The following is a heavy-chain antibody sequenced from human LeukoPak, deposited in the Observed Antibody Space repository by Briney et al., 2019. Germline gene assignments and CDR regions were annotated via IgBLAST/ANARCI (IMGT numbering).Heavy chain of an antibody. J-gene: IGHJ6*03. Sequence: ASVKVSCKASGGTFSSYAISWVRQTPGQGLEWMGGIIPIFGTANYAQKFQGRVTITTDESTSTAYMELSSLRSEDTAVYYCAAAVVPAAINLNYDYYMDVWGKGTTVTVSS. D-gene: IGHD2-2*01. CDR1: GGTFSSYA. CDR3: AAAVVPAAINLNYDYYMDV. CDR2: IIPIFGTA. V-gene: IGHV1-69*05.